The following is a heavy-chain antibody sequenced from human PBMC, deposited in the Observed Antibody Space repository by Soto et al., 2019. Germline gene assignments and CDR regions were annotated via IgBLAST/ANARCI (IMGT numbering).Heavy chain of an antibody. Sequence: EVQLVESGGGLVKPGGSLRLSCAASGFTFSSYSMNWVRQAPGKGLEWVSSISSSSSYIYYADSVKGRFTISRDNAKNSLYLQMNSLRAEDTAVYYCVRDQLGILEYYYGMDVWGQGTTVTVSS. J-gene: IGHJ6*02. V-gene: IGHV3-21*01. D-gene: IGHD7-27*01. CDR3: VRDQLGILEYYYGMDV. CDR1: GFTFSSYS. CDR2: ISSSSSYI.